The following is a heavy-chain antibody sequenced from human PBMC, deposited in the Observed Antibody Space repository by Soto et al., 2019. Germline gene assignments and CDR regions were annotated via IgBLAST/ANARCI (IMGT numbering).Heavy chain of an antibody. V-gene: IGHV4-34*01. CDR1: GGSLSGYC. Sequence: SETLSLTCSVDGGSLSGYCGSWIRQPPGKALGWIGDFNHSGNTNYNPSLKSRVTISVDTSKNQVFLNLTSVTAADTAMYYCARHHVRGRTIAGAAEFWGQGTLVTASS. CDR3: ARHHVRGRTIAGAAEF. J-gene: IGHJ4*02. D-gene: IGHD1-26*01. CDR2: FNHSGNT.